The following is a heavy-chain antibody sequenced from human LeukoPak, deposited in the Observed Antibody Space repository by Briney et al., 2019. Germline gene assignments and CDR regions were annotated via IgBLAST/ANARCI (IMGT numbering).Heavy chain of an antibody. V-gene: IGHV4-39*01. CDR2: IYYTGSA. Sequence: KPSETLSLTCTVSGGSISSSGYFWGWIRQPPGKGLEWIASIYYTGSAYYNPSLKSRVTITVNKSKSQFSLKLSSVTAADTAVYYCARQTGRLRFPFDYWGQGTLVTVSS. CDR3: ARQTGRLRFPFDY. CDR1: GGSISSSGYF. D-gene: IGHD3-3*01. J-gene: IGHJ4*02.